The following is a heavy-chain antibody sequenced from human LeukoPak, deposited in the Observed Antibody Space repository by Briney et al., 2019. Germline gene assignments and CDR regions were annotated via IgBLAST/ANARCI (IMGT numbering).Heavy chain of an antibody. V-gene: IGHV1-69*01. D-gene: IGHD1-14*01. CDR2: ITPMFGTS. CDR1: GGTFSIHT. CDR3: ARDSSEFRSLLFH. Sequence: SVKVSCKASGGTFSIHTISWVRQSPGQGLEWMGGITPMFGTSNYAQKFRGRVTVTADESTSTAYVELSSLRSEDTAVYFCARDSSEFRSLLFHWGQGTLVTVSS. J-gene: IGHJ1*01.